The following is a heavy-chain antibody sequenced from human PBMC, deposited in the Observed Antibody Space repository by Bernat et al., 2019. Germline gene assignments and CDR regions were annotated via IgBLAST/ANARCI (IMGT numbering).Heavy chain of an antibody. CDR2: IYFNVRT. D-gene: IGHD3-10*01. CDR1: GDSISSGSYH. Sequence: QLLLQESGPGLVKPSETLSLTCTVSGDSISSGSYHWGWIRQSPGKGLEWIGNIYFNVRTYYSPSLKSRVTISGDTSKNQFSLRLTSVTASDTGVYYCVRRASSASRGGYRMDVWGKGSTVTVSS. CDR3: VRRASSASRGGYRMDV. J-gene: IGHJ6*04. V-gene: IGHV4-39*01.